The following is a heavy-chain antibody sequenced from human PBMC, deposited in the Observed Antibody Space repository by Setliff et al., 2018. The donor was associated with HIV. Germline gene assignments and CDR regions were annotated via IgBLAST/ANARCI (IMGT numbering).Heavy chain of an antibody. Sequence: SETLSLTCTVSGGSISSYYWSWIRQPPGKGLEWIGYIYTSGITDYNPSLKSRVTISVDTSKNQFSLKLSSVTAADTAVYYCARGDGTKYYYYYYMDVWGKGTTVTVSS. J-gene: IGHJ6*03. CDR1: GGSISSYY. D-gene: IGHD1-7*01. V-gene: IGHV4-59*01. CDR3: ARGDGTKYYYYYYMDV. CDR2: IYTSGIT.